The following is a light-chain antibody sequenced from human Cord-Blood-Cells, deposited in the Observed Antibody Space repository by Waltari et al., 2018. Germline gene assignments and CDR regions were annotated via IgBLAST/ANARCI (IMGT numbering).Light chain of an antibody. Sequence: QSALTQPRSVSGSPGQSVPISCTGTSSAVGGHNYVSWYQQHPGKAPKLMIYDVSKRPSGVPDRFSGSKSGNTASLTISGLQAEDEADYYCCSYAGSYTLVFGGGTKLTVL. CDR2: DVS. J-gene: IGLJ2*01. CDR1: SSAVGGHNY. CDR3: CSYAGSYTLV. V-gene: IGLV2-11*01.